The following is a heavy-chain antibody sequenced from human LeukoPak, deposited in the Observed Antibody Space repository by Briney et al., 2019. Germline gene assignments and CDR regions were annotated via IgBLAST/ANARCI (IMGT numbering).Heavy chain of an antibody. V-gene: IGHV1-69*06. CDR1: GYTFTSYY. CDR2: IIPIFGTA. J-gene: IGHJ3*02. Sequence: HRASVKVSCKASGYTFTSYYLHWVRQAPGQGLEWMGGIIPIFGTANYAQKFQGRVTITADKSTSTAYMELSSLRSEDTAVYYCASRLEPLWEHAFDIWGQGTMVTVSS. CDR3: ASRLEPLWEHAFDI. D-gene: IGHD1-1*01.